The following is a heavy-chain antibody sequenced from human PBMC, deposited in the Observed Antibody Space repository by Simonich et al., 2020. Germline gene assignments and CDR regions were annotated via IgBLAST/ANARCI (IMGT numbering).Heavy chain of an antibody. CDR1: GYSISSGYY. J-gene: IGHJ6*02. V-gene: IGHV4-38-2*01. Sequence: QVQLQESGPGLVKPSETLSLTCAVSGYSISSGYYWGCLRQPPGKGLEWIGSIYHSGSTSYNPSLKSRVTISVDTSKNQFSLKLSSVTAADTAVYYCARVGYSNYYYYGMDVWGQGTTVTVSS. CDR2: IYHSGST. CDR3: ARVGYSNYYYYGMDV. D-gene: IGHD6-13*01.